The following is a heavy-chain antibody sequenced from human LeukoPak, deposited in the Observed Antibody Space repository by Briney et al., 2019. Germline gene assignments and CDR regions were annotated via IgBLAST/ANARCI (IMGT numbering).Heavy chain of an antibody. CDR1: GFTFSNYA. CDR2: LSGNESDT. J-gene: IGHJ4*02. CDR3: SKDLERHTVGYFDS. Sequence: GALRLSCAASGFTFSNYAMSWVRQAPGKGLEWVSSLSGNESDTRYADSVRGRFTISRDNSENLLYLQMTSLGAEDTAIYYCSKDLERHTVGYFDSWGQGVLVTVSS. V-gene: IGHV3-23*01. D-gene: IGHD1-1*01.